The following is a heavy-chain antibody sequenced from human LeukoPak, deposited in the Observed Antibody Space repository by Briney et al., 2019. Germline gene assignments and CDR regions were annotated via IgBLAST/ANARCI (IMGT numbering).Heavy chain of an antibody. J-gene: IGHJ6*02. CDR3: ARHRGDYGPPYYGMDV. D-gene: IGHD4-17*01. CDR2: IYYSGST. V-gene: IGHV4-59*08. Sequence: SETLSLTCTVSGGSISSYYWSWIRQPPGKGLEWIGYIYYSGSTNYNPSLKSRVTISVDTSKNQFSLKLSSVTAADTAVYYCARHRGDYGPPYYGMDVWGQGTTVAVSS. CDR1: GGSISSYY.